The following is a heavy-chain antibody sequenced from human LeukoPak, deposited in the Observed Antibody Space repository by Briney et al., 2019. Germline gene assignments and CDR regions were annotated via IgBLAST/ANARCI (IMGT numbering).Heavy chain of an antibody. D-gene: IGHD2-15*01. CDR1: GGTFTSYY. J-gene: IGHJ5*02. CDR3: ARCEGESGGSSWFDP. CDR2: INPSGGST. V-gene: IGHV1-46*01. Sequence: ASVKVSCKASGGTFTSYYMHWVRQAPGQGLEWMGIINPSGGSTSYAQKFQGRVTMTRDTSTSTVYMELSSLRSEDTAVYYCARCEGESGGSSWFDPWGQGTLVTVSS.